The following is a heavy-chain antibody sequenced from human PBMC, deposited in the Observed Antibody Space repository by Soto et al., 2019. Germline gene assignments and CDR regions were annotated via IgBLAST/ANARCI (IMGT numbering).Heavy chain of an antibody. V-gene: IGHV4-30-4*01. D-gene: IGHD3-10*01. CDR2: IYYSGST. Sequence: QVQLQESGPGLVKPSQTLSLTCTVSGGSISSGDYYWSWIRQPPGKGLEWIGNIYYSGSTYYHPFLTSRVTISVGTSMSQFSLKLRSVTAADTAVYYCAIGITMVRGVTIQYFQHWGQGTLVTVSS. CDR3: AIGITMVRGVTIQYFQH. J-gene: IGHJ1*01. CDR1: GGSISSGDYY.